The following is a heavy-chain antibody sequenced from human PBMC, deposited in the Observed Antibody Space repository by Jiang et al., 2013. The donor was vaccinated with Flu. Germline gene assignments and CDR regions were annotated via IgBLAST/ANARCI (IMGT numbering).Heavy chain of an antibody. V-gene: IGHV3-23*01. CDR2: VSGSGDNT. J-gene: IGHJ4*02. CDR1: GFTFSSYV. D-gene: IGHD6-19*01. CDR3: AKVRVTGTYVVDY. Sequence: VQLLESGGGLVQPGGSLRLSCAASGFTFSSYVMTWVRQPPGKGLEWVSGVSGSGDNTYYTDSVKGRFTISRDNSKNTLDLQMDSPRAEDTAVYYCAKVRVTGTYVVDYWGQGTLVTVSS.